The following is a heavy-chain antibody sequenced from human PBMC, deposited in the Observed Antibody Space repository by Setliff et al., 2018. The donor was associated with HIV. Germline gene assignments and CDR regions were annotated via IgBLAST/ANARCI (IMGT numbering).Heavy chain of an antibody. CDR1: GYTFTTYG. CDR2: IDPNSGGT. D-gene: IGHD3-10*01. V-gene: IGHV1-2*02. CDR3: AREGRGAFDI. Sequence: ASVKVSCKASGYTFTTYGFNWVRQAPGQGLEWMGWIDPNSGGTNYAQKFQGRVTMTRDTSISTAYMELSRLRSDDTAVYYCAREGRGAFDIWGQGTMVTVSS. J-gene: IGHJ3*02.